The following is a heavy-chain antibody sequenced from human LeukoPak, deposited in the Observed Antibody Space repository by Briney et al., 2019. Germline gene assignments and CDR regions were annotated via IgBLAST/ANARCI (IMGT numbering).Heavy chain of an antibody. D-gene: IGHD5-24*01. J-gene: IGHJ4*02. CDR1: GFIFSSYW. CDR2: IRSDGSST. V-gene: IGHV3-74*01. CDR3: AKDDYNRH. Sequence: PGGSLRLSCAASGFIFSSYWMHWVRQVPGKGLVWVSRIRSDGSSTSYADSVKGRFTISRDNAKNTLYLQMSSLRVDDTAVYYCAKDDYNRHWGQGTLVTVSS.